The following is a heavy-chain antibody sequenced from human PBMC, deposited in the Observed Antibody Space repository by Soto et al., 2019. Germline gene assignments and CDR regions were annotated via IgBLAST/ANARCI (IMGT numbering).Heavy chain of an antibody. CDR3: ARHLYYYGSSGAFDI. V-gene: IGHV5-10-1*01. Sequence: GESLKISCRGSGYSFTNYWISWVRQTPGKGLEWMGRIDPSDSYTNYSPSFQGHVTIAADKSISTAYLQWSSLEASDTAMYYCARHLYYYGSSGAFDIWGQGTMVTVSS. CDR1: GYSFTNYW. CDR2: IDPSDSYT. D-gene: IGHD3-10*01. J-gene: IGHJ3*02.